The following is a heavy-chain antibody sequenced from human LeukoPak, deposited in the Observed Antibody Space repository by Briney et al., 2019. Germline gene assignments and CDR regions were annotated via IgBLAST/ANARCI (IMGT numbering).Heavy chain of an antibody. J-gene: IGHJ4*02. D-gene: IGHD6-19*01. V-gene: IGHV4-4*07. CDR2: IYTSGST. Sequence: SETLSLTCAVYGGSFSGYYWSWIRQPAGKGLEWIGRIYTSGSTNYNPSLKSRVTISVDTSKNQFSLKLSSVTAADTAVYYCARDRPVAGPPDRRSKFDYWGQGTLVTVSS. CDR3: ARDRPVAGPPDRRSKFDY. CDR1: GGSFSGYY.